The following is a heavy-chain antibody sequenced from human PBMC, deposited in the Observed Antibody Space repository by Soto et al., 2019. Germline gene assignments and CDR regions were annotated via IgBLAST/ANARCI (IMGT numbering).Heavy chain of an antibody. V-gene: IGHV4-4*02. CDR3: SSQLVMTGTRVFDH. D-gene: IGHD3-9*01. CDR1: RGSIFRSNW. CDR2: IRNNGGAA. Sequence: QVQLQESGPGLVTPSGTLYLTCAVSRGSIFRSNWWSWVRQPPGKGLEWIGEIRNNGGAANYNPSLRSRVIISVDTYNNDFSLKLFAVTAADTAVYYCSSQLVMTGTRVFDHLCLGTLVTVSS. J-gene: IGHJ4*02.